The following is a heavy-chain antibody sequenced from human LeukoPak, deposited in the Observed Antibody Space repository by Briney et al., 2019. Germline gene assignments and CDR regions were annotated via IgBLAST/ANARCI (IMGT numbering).Heavy chain of an antibody. V-gene: IGHV3-73*01. Sequence: SGGSPRLSCAASGFTFSGSTMHWVRQTPGKGLEWVGRISSKAENYATAYAASVKGRFTISRDDSKNTVYLQMNSLKIEDTAVYYCTRGATEYYDYWGQGTLVTVSS. CDR2: ISSKAENYAT. CDR1: GFTFSGST. CDR3: TRGATEYYDY. D-gene: IGHD1-26*01. J-gene: IGHJ4*02.